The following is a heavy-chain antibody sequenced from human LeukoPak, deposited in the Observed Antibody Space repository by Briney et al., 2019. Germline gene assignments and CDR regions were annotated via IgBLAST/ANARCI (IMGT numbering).Heavy chain of an antibody. V-gene: IGHV3-21*01. Sequence: GGSLRLSCAASGFTFSPYSMNWVRQAPGKGLEWVSSINSASTNIHYADSVKGRLTISRDNAKKSLYLQMNSLRAEDTAVYYCARDLTSVTTFDYWGQGALVTVSS. D-gene: IGHD4-17*01. CDR2: INSASTNI. CDR3: ARDLTSVTTFDY. J-gene: IGHJ4*01. CDR1: GFTFSPYS.